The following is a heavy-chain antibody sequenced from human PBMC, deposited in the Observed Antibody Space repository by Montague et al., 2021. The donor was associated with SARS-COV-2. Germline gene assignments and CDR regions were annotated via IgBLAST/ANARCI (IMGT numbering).Heavy chain of an antibody. V-gene: IGHV4-34*01. CDR2: INHSGST. J-gene: IGHJ4*02. D-gene: IGHD5-12*01. CDR1: GGPISRNY. CDR3: AREVGRGYSGYEGEY. Sequence: SETLFLTCTVSGGPISRNYWNWIRQPPGKGLEWIGEINHSGSTNYNPSLKSRVTISVDTSKNQFSLKLSSVTAADTAVYYCAREVGRGYSGYEGEYWGQGTLVTVSS.